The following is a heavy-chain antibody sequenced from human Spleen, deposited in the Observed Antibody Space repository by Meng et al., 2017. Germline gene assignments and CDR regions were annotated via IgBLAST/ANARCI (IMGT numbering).Heavy chain of an antibody. CDR3: ARGVTMVRGTTWDWFDP. J-gene: IGHJ5*02. CDR2: IYYSGST. CDR1: GCSISSSIYY. Sequence: QLRQGGAGLLKPSGALSLTCTVPGCSISSSIYYWGWIRQPPGKGLEWIGSIYYSGSTYYNPSLKSRVTISVDTSKNQFSLKLSSVTAADTAVYYCARGVTMVRGTTWDWFDPWGQGTLVTVSS. D-gene: IGHD3-10*01. V-gene: IGHV4-39*07.